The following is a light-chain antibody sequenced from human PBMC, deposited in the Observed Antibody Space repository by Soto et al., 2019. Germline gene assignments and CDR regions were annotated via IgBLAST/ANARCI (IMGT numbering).Light chain of an antibody. V-gene: IGKV1-33*01. CDR1: QDINKN. Sequence: DIQMTQSPSSLSASVGDRVTITFQASQDINKNLIWYQQKPGKAPKLLIYDASDLETGVPSRFSGSGSGTDFTLTISSLHPEDFAVYFCQQFKNYPITFGQGTRLEIK. J-gene: IGKJ5*01. CDR3: QQFKNYPIT. CDR2: DAS.